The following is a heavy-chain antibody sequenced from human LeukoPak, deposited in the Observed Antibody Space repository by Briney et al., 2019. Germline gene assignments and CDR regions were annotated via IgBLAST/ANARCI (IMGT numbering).Heavy chain of an antibody. Sequence: GGTLRLSCAASVFTFWDYAMSSVHQGPGKGVWCVSVIGGRGVISGGARSTYYADSVKGRFTISRDNSNNTLFLQMTSLRAEDTAVYYCAKGYMKWLLLQFEYGGFDYWGQGTLVTVSS. J-gene: IGHJ4*02. D-gene: IGHD3-22*01. CDR3: AKGYMKWLLLQFEYGGFDY. V-gene: IGHV3-23*01. CDR1: VFTFWDYA. CDR2: IGGRGVISGGARST.